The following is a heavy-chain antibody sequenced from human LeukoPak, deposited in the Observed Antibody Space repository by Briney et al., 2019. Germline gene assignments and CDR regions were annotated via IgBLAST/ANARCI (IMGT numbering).Heavy chain of an antibody. CDR2: IIPILGIA. CDR1: GGTFSSYA. V-gene: IGHV1-69*04. D-gene: IGHD6-13*01. CDR3: ARVEWSSSWTGVHYGMDV. J-gene: IGHJ6*02. Sequence: ASVKVSCKASGGTFSSYAISWVRQAPGQGLEWMGRIIPILGIANYAQKFQGRVTITADKSTSTAYMELSSLRSEDTAVYHCARVEWSSSWTGVHYGMDVWGQGTTVTVSS.